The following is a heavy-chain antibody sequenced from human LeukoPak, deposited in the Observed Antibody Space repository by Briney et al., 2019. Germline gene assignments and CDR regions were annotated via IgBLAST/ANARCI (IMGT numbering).Heavy chain of an antibody. D-gene: IGHD3-9*01. CDR2: IYYSGST. CDR3: ARDERYPYGMDV. Sequence: PSQTLSLTCTVSGGSISSGDYYWSWIRQPPGKGLEWIGYIYYSGSTYYNPSLKSRVTISVDTSKNQFSLKLSSVTAADTAVYYCARDERYPYGMDVWGQGTTVTVSS. CDR1: GGSISSGDYY. V-gene: IGHV4-30-4*01. J-gene: IGHJ6*02.